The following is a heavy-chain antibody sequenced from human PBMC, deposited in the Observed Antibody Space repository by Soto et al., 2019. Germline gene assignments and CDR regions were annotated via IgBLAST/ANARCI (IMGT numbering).Heavy chain of an antibody. V-gene: IGHV3-53*01. J-gene: IGHJ4*02. Sequence: EVQLVESGGGLIQPGGSLRLSCAASGFTVSHNYMTWVRQAPGKGLEWVSVIFSGGSTYYGDSVKGRFTISRDISKNMVHLQMNSLRAEDTAVYYCARVPDTGGRDYLDYWGQGTLVTVSS. CDR3: ARVPDTGGRDYLDY. D-gene: IGHD7-27*01. CDR2: IFSGGST. CDR1: GFTVSHNY.